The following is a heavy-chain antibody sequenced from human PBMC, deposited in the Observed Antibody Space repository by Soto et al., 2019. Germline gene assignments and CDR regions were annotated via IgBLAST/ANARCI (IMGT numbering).Heavy chain of an antibody. CDR3: VREAKSYGFDY. D-gene: IGHD5-18*01. V-gene: IGHV4-31*03. Sequence: QVQLQESGPGLVKPSQTLSLTCTVSGGSISSVGNYWNWVRQHLGKGLEWIGSISYSGSTYYNASLRSRLNISVDTYKNQCYLKLSSVAAADTAVYHCVREAKSYGFDYWGQGTPVTVSS. CDR1: GGSISSVGNY. J-gene: IGHJ4*02. CDR2: ISYSGST.